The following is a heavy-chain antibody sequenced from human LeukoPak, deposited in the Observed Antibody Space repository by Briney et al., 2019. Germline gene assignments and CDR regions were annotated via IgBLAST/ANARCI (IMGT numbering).Heavy chain of an antibody. Sequence: PGGSLRLSCAASGFIFSTYAMTWLRQAPGKGLEWVSALSASGFNTYYADSVKGRLTISRDNFNNMLYLQMNSLRAEDTAVYYCAQISVDTSRNRWSDFDSWGRGILVTVSS. J-gene: IGHJ4*02. CDR1: GFIFSTYA. CDR2: LSASGFNT. V-gene: IGHV3-23*01. D-gene: IGHD5-18*01. CDR3: AQISVDTSRNRWSDFDS.